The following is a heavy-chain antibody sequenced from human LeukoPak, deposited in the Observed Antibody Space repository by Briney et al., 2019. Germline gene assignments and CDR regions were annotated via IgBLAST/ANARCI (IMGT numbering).Heavy chain of an antibody. J-gene: IGHJ6*02. V-gene: IGHV4-34*01. CDR2: INHRGVT. CDR1: GGSFSGYY. CDR3: ARINAAGSGWPGEHYYIMDV. D-gene: IGHD6-19*01. Sequence: SETLSLTCAVYGGSFSGYYWRWIRQPPGKGLAWVGEINHRGVTNYSPPLKSRVTISMGTSKNQFPLKLNSVTAADTAAYYCARINAAGSGWPGEHYYIMDVWGQGTPVTVSS.